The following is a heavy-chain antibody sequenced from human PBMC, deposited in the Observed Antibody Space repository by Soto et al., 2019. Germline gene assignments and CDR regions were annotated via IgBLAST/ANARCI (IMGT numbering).Heavy chain of an antibody. D-gene: IGHD6-19*01. CDR1: GFTFRNYA. V-gene: IGHV3-33*01. CDR3: ARDGARGWNLDY. Sequence: QVRLVESGGGAVQPGRSLKLSCTASGFTFRNYAMHWVRQAPGKGLEWVAFIWSDGSRQDYAESVRGRFTISRDDSNNRLDLQMNRLRVEDTALYYCARDGARGWNLDYWGQGTLVTVTS. J-gene: IGHJ4*02. CDR2: IWSDGSRQ.